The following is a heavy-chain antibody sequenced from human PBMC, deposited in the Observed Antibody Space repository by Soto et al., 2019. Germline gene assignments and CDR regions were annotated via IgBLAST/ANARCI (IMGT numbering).Heavy chain of an antibody. V-gene: IGHV3-30*18. CDR1: GFTFSSYG. J-gene: IGHJ4*02. CDR2: ISYDGSNK. D-gene: IGHD4-17*01. CDR3: AKDRGYGDYLFDY. Sequence: QVQLVESGGGVVQPGRSLRLSCAASGFTFSSYGMHWVRQAPGKGLEWVAVISYDGSNKYYADSVKGRFTISRDNSKNTLYLQMNSLRAEDTAVYYCAKDRGYGDYLFDYWGQGTLVTVSS.